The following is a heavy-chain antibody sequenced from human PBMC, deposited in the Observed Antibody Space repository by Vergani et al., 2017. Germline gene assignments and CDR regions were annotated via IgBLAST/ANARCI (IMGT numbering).Heavy chain of an antibody. CDR1: GFTFSSYG. D-gene: IGHD6-13*01. CDR2: IRYDGSNK. Sequence: QVQLVESGGGVVQPGGSLRLSCAASGFTFSSYGMHWVREGPDKGLEWVAFIRYDGSNKYYADSVKGRFTISRDNSKNTLYLQMNSLRAEDTAVYYCRMESAGTSLFDYWGQGTLVTVSS. V-gene: IGHV3-30*02. CDR3: RMESAGTSLFDY. J-gene: IGHJ4*02.